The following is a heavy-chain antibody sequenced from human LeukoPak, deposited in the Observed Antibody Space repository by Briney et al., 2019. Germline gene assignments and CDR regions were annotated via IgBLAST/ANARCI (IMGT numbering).Heavy chain of an antibody. Sequence: SETLSLTCVVYGGSLSDYYWSWIRQPPGKGLEWIGEINHSGSTNYNPSLKSRITISVDTSKNQFSLNLSYMTAADTAVYHCARGGSYYDFWSGRAPFTPWGQGTLVTVSS. V-gene: IGHV4-34*01. J-gene: IGHJ4*02. CDR1: GGSLSDYY. D-gene: IGHD3-3*01. CDR3: ARGGSYYDFWSGRAPFTP. CDR2: INHSGST.